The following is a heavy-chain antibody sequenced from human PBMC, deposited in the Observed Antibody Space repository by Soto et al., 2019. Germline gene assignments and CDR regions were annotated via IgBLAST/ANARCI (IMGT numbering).Heavy chain of an antibody. V-gene: IGHV3-11*06. CDR3: ARGNCSGGSCKALIDY. CDR1: GFTFSDYY. Sequence: GGSLRLSCAASGFTFSDYYMSWIRQAPGKGLEWVSYISSSSSYTNYADSVKGRFTISRDNAKNSLYLQMNSLRAEDTAVYYCARGNCSGGSCKALIDYWGQGTLVTVSS. J-gene: IGHJ4*02. CDR2: ISSSSSYT. D-gene: IGHD2-15*01.